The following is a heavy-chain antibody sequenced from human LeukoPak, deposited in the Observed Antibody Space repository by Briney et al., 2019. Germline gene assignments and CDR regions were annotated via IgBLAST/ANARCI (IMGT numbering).Heavy chain of an antibody. V-gene: IGHV3-30*18. CDR3: AKDLPGYGMDV. CDR1: GFTFSSYG. Sequence: GGSLRLSCAASGFTFSSYGMHWVRQAPGKGLEWVAVISHDGSNKYYADSVKGRFTISRDNSKNTLYLQMNSLRAEDTAVYYCAKDLPGYGMDVWGQGTTVTVSS. J-gene: IGHJ6*02. CDR2: ISHDGSNK.